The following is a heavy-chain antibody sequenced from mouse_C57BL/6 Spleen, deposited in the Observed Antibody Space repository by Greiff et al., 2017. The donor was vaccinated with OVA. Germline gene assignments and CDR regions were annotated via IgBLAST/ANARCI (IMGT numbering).Heavy chain of an antibody. CDR3: TRYGGSSGLLFDY. CDR1: GYTFNSYW. CDR2: IYPGNSDT. J-gene: IGHJ2*01. D-gene: IGHD1-1*01. V-gene: IGHV1-5*01. Sequence: VQLQQSGTVLARPGASVKMSCKTSGYTFNSYWMHWVKQRPGQGLEWIGAIYPGNSDTSYNQKFKGKAKLTAVTSASTAYMELSSLTNEDSAVYYCTRYGGSSGLLFDYWGQGTTLTVSS.